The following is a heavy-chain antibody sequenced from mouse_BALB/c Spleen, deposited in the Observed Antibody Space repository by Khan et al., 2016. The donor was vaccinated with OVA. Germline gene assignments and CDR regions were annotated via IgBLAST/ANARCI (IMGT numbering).Heavy chain of an antibody. D-gene: IGHD2-14*01. V-gene: IGHV9-3-1*01. Sequence: QIQLVQSGPELKKPGETVKISCKASGYTFTIYGMNWVRQAPGKGLKWMGWINTYTGEPTYADDFKGRFAFSLETSASTAFLQNNNLKNEDTATYFCARVGYNGTMDYWGQGTSDTVSS. J-gene: IGHJ4*01. CDR1: GYTFTIYG. CDR2: INTYTGEP. CDR3: ARVGYNGTMDY.